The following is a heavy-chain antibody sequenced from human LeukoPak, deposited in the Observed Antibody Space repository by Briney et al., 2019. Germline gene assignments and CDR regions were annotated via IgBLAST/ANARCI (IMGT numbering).Heavy chain of an antibody. J-gene: IGHJ4*02. Sequence: PGGSLRLSCATSTFTFSSYSMNWVRQAPGKGVEWVSYSEYSGTTSYYADSVKGRFTVSRDNAKNSLYLQMSSLRDEDTAVYYCARILGFTLDYWGQGTLVTVSS. CDR1: TFTFSSYS. CDR3: ARILGFTLDY. CDR2: SEYSGTTS. V-gene: IGHV3-48*02.